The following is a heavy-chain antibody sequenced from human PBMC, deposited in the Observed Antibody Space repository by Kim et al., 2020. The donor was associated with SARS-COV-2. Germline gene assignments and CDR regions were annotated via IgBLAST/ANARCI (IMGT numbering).Heavy chain of an antibody. V-gene: IGHV3-21*01. D-gene: IGHD2-15*01. CDR3: ARYCSGGSCRTPVIDY. J-gene: IGHJ4*02. Sequence: SVKGRFTISRDDAKNSLYLQMNSLRAEDTAVYYCARYCSGGSCRTPVIDYWGQGTLVTVSS.